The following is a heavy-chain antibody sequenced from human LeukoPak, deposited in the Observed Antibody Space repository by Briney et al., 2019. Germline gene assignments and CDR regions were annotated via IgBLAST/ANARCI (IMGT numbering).Heavy chain of an antibody. CDR1: GGTFSSYA. CDR3: AASLIAARPDYFQYIFV. Sequence: GSSVKVSCKASGGTFSSYAISWVRQAPGQGLEWMGGIIPIFGTANYAQKFQGRVTITTDESTSTAYMELSSLRSEDTAVFYCAASLIAARPDYFQYIFVWGNGTAVTVSS. V-gene: IGHV1-69*05. CDR2: IIPIFGTA. J-gene: IGHJ6*03. D-gene: IGHD6-6*01.